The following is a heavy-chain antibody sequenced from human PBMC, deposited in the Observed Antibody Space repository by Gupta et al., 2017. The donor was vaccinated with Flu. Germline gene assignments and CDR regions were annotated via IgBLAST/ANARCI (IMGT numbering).Heavy chain of an antibody. D-gene: IGHD6-25*01. CDR1: GLVFGDYA. CDR2: IRSKAYGATI. V-gene: IGHV3-49*03. Sequence: EVQLVESGGGLVLPGRFLRLSCTDSGLVFGDYAMSWFRQGPGKGLEWLGYIRSKAYGATIENAASVKGRFLLSRDDSKSIAYLQMNRLKTEDTAEYYCARRKSADVAFEVWGQGTTVIGSS. J-gene: IGHJ3*01. CDR3: ARRKSADVAFEV.